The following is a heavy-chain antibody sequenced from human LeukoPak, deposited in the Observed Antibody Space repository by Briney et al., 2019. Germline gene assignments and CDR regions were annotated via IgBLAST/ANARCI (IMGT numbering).Heavy chain of an antibody. J-gene: IGHJ3*02. CDR3: ARVVQEYYDSSGSDAFDI. CDR1: GYTFTSYG. D-gene: IGHD3-22*01. Sequence: ASVKVSCKASGYTFTSYGISWVRQAPGQGLEWMGWISAYNGNTNYAQKLQGRVTMTTDTSTSTAYMELRSLRSDDTAVYCCARVVQEYYDSSGSDAFDIWGQGTMVTVSS. CDR2: ISAYNGNT. V-gene: IGHV1-18*01.